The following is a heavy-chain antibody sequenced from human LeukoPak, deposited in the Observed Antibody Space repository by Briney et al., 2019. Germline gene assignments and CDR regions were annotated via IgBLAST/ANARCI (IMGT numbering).Heavy chain of an antibody. Sequence: RESLKISCKGSGYSFTSYWISWVRQMPGKGLEWMGRIDPSDSYTNYSPSFQGHVTISADKSISTAYLQWSSLKASDTAMYYCARQGSGYDYYYFDYWGQGTLVTVSS. CDR2: IDPSDSYT. J-gene: IGHJ4*02. V-gene: IGHV5-10-1*01. D-gene: IGHD5-12*01. CDR3: ARQGSGYDYYYFDY. CDR1: GYSFTSYW.